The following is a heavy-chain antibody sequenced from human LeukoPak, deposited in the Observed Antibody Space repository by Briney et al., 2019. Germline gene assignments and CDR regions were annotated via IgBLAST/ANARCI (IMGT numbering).Heavy chain of an antibody. CDR2: INSDGSST. V-gene: IGHV3-74*01. CDR1: GFTFSSYW. D-gene: IGHD1-7*01. J-gene: IGHJ4*02. Sequence: PGGSLRLSCAASGFTFSSYWMHWVRQAPGKGLVWVSRINSDGSSTSYADSVKGRFTISGDNAKNTLYLQMNSLRAEDTAVYYCARDSRRELRAFDYWGQGTLVTVSS. CDR3: ARDSRRELRAFDY.